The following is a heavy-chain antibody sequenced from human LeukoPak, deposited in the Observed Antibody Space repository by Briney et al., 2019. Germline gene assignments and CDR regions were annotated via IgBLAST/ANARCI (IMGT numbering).Heavy chain of an antibody. D-gene: IGHD6-6*01. CDR1: GGSISSGDYY. V-gene: IGHV4-30-4*01. J-gene: IGHJ4*02. Sequence: SQTLSLTCTVSGGSISSGDYYWSWIRQPPGKGLEWIGYIYYSGSTYYNPSLKSRVTISVDTSKNQFSLKLSSVTAADTAVYYCARQEYSSSFFMYYWGQGTLVTVSS. CDR2: IYYSGST. CDR3: ARQEYSSSFFMYY.